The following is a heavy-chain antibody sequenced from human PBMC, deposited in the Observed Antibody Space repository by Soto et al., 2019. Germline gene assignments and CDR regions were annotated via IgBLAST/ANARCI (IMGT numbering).Heavy chain of an antibody. D-gene: IGHD3-3*01. CDR1: GYTFTSYG. J-gene: IGHJ5*02. V-gene: IGHV1-18*01. CDR3: ARDHGITIFGVGTSHWFDP. CDR2: ISAYNGNT. Sequence: QVQLVQSGAEVKKPGASVKVSCKASGYTFTSYGISWVRQAPGQGLEWMGWISAYNGNTNYAQKLQGRVTMTTDTSTSTAYMELRSLRSDDTAVYYCARDHGITIFGVGTSHWFDPWGQGTLVTVSS.